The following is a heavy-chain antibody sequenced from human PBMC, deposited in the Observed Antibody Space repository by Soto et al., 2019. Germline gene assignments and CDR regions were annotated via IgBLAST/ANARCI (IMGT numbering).Heavy chain of an antibody. D-gene: IGHD6-13*01. CDR1: GGTFSSYT. CDR3: ARDPSGGIAALDY. CDR2: IIPILGIA. Sequence: GASVQVSCKASGGTFSSYTISWVRQAPGQGLEWMGRIIPILGIANYAQKFQGRVTITADKSTSTAYMELSSLRSEDTAVYYCARDPSGGIAALDYWGQGTLVTVSS. V-gene: IGHV1-69*04. J-gene: IGHJ4*02.